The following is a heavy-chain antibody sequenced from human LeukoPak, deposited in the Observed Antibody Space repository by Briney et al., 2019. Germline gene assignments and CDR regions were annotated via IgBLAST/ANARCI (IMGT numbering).Heavy chain of an antibody. CDR3: ARIDGSDDY. CDR1: GFTFSTYT. Sequence: GGSLRLSCAASGFTFSTYTMNWVRQAPGKGLEWVANIKEDGSEKYYVDSVKGRFTISRDNAKKSLYLQMNSLTADDTAVYYCARIDGSDDYWGQGTLVTVSS. V-gene: IGHV3-7*03. D-gene: IGHD5-24*01. J-gene: IGHJ4*02. CDR2: IKEDGSEK.